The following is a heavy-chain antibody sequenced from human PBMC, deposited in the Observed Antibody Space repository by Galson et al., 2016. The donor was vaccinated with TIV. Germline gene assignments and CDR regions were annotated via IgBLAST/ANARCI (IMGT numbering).Heavy chain of an antibody. V-gene: IGHV5-10-1*01. Sequence: EVKKPGESLRISCKTSGYSFTNYWITWVRQMPGKGLEWMGRIDSRDSYTNYSPTFEGHVTISTDKSISTAYLQWNSLKASDSAIYYCARSASAGSGWVDPWGQGTLVTVSS. CDR3: ARSASAGSGWVDP. J-gene: IGHJ5*02. CDR2: IDSRDSYT. CDR1: GYSFTNYW. D-gene: IGHD3-10*01.